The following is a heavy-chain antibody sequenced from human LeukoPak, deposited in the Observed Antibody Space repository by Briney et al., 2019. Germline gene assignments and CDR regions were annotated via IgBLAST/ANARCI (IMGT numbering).Heavy chain of an antibody. V-gene: IGHV4-59*12. D-gene: IGHD5-24*01. CDR1: GGSISNYF. CDR2: IYYSDST. CDR3: ARDLKLFWFDP. Sequence: SETLSLTCTVSGGSISNYFWSWIRQPPGKGLECIGYIYYSDSTNYNPSLKSRVTVSVDTSKNQFSLKLSSVTAADTAVYYCARDLKLFWFDPWGQGTLVTVSS. J-gene: IGHJ5*02.